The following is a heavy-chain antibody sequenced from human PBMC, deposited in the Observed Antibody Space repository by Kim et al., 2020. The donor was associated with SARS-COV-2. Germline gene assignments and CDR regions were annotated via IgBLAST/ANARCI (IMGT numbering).Heavy chain of an antibody. CDR3: AKDPVDCSGGSCYSGTSNYFDY. Sequence: GGSLRLSCAASGFTFSSYGMHWVRQAPGKGLEWVAVISYDGSNKYYADSVKGRFTISRDNSKNTLYLQMNSLRAEDTAVYYCAKDPVDCSGGSCYSGTSNYFDYWGQGTLVTVSS. J-gene: IGHJ4*02. V-gene: IGHV3-30*18. D-gene: IGHD2-15*01. CDR2: ISYDGSNK. CDR1: GFTFSSYG.